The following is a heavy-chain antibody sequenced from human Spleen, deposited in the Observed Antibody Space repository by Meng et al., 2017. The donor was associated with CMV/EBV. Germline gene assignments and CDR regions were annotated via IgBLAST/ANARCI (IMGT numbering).Heavy chain of an antibody. CDR3: AKLNGQMAAHY. J-gene: IGHJ4*02. CDR1: GYSFTSYW. CDR2: IYPGGSDT. D-gene: IGHD5-24*01. Sequence: GESLKISCKASGYSFTSYWIGWVRQMPGQGLECMGIIYPGGSDTRYSPSFQGQVTISADKSITTAYLQWSSLKASDTAMYYCAKLNGQMAAHYWGQGTLVTVSS. V-gene: IGHV5-51*01.